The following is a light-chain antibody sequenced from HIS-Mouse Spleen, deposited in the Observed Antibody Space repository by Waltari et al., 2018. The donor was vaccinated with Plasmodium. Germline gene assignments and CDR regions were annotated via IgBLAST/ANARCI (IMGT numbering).Light chain of an antibody. J-gene: IGKJ5*01. CDR3: QQYGSSPIT. CDR1: QSVSSSY. Sequence: EIVLTQSPGTLSLSPGERATLSCRASQSVSSSYLAWYQQKPGQAPRLLILGASSMATGIPDRFSVSGSGTDFTLTISRLEPEDFAVYYCQQYGSSPITFGQGTRLEIK. CDR2: GAS. V-gene: IGKV3-20*01.